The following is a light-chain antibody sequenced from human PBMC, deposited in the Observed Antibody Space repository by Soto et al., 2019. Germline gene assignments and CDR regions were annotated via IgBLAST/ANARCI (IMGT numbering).Light chain of an antibody. V-gene: IGLV2-14*01. Sequence: QSALTQPASVSGSPGQSITISCTGTSSDVGGYKYVSWYQQHPGKAPKLMIYEVSNRPSGVSNCLSGSKSGNTASLTISGLQAEDEADYYCTSYTSSNTGVFGGGTKLTVL. CDR2: EVS. CDR1: SSDVGGYKY. J-gene: IGLJ3*02. CDR3: TSYTSSNTGV.